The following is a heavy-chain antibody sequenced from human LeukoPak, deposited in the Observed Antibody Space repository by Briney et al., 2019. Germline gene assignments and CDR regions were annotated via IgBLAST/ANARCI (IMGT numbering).Heavy chain of an antibody. V-gene: IGHV3-23*01. CDR3: AKGGKGKFDY. CDR1: GFTFSNFW. Sequence: TGGSLRLSCAASGFTFSNFWMHWVRQAPGKGLEWVSAISGSGGSTYYADSVKGRFTISRDNSKNTLYLQMNSLRAEDTAVYYCAKGGKGKFDYWAREPWSPSPQ. CDR2: ISGSGGST. D-gene: IGHD4-23*01. J-gene: IGHJ4*02.